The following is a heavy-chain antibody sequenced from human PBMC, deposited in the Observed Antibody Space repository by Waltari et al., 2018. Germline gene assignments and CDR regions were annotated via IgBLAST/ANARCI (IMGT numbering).Heavy chain of an antibody. V-gene: IGHV4-4*02. D-gene: IGHD1-26*01. Sequence: QLQLQQSGPGLVTPSEALFLSCAGAGDSVSNNYWWSWVRQPPGKGLEWIGQIHGTGKTNYNPSLESRVTVSMDTSNNQFSLRVTSPTAADTAVYFCARDRGRGLYLDSWGQGTLVTVS. CDR1: GDSVSNNYW. CDR2: IHGTGKT. CDR3: ARDRGRGLYLDS. J-gene: IGHJ4*02.